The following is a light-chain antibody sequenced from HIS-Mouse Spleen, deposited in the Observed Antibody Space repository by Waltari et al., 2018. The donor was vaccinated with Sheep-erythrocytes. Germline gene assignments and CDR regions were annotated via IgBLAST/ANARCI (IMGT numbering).Light chain of an antibody. Sequence: AIQMTQSPSSLSASVGDRVTITCRASQGIRNDLGWYQQKPGKDPKLLVYAASSLQSGVPSRFSGSGSGTDFTLTISSLQTEDFATYYCLQDYNYPWTFGQGTKVEIK. J-gene: IGKJ1*01. V-gene: IGKV1-6*01. CDR1: QGIRND. CDR3: LQDYNYPWT. CDR2: AAS.